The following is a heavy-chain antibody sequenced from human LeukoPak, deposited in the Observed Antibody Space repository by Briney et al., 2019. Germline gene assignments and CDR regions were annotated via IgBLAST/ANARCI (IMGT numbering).Heavy chain of an antibody. J-gene: IGHJ4*02. CDR3: ARDPPSAYPSPWFYFDY. D-gene: IGHD3-22*01. CDR1: GFTFTNYG. V-gene: IGHV3-33*01. Sequence: PGGSLRLSCAASGFTFTNYGMHWVRQAPGKGLEWVAVTWYDGSNKYYADSVKGRLTISRDNFKNTLYLQMNSLRAEDTAVYYCARDPPSAYPSPWFYFDYWGQGTLVTVSS. CDR2: TWYDGSNK.